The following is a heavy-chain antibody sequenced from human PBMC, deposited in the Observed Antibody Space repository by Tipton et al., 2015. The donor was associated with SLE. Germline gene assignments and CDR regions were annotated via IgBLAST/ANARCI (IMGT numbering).Heavy chain of an antibody. Sequence: SLRLSCTVSGFTSSNYWMSWVRQAPGKGLEWVANIKQDGSEKYYVDSVKGRYTISRDNAKKSLYLQMNSLRADDTAVYYCATNRHEGDYVSGWDYWGHGTLVTVSS. J-gene: IGHJ4*01. V-gene: IGHV3-7*01. CDR2: IKQDGSEK. CDR1: GFTSSNYW. D-gene: IGHD4-17*01. CDR3: ATNRHEGDYVSGWDY.